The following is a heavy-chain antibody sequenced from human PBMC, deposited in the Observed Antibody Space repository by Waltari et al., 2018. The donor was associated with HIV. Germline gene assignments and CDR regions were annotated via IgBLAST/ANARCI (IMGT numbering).Heavy chain of an antibody. J-gene: IGHJ6*02. CDR3: ARGGLAISPAGTRLYTGMDV. CDR2: IYYEGNKK. V-gene: IGHV3-30*02. Sequence: QVHLVESGGGVVQPGGSLKLSCAASGFTFSNYLMHWVRQAPGKGLEWVTFIYYEGNKKNDADSVKGRVTISRDNSKKTLYLQMNSLRHEDTAVYYCARGGLAISPAGTRLYTGMDVWGQGTTVTVSS. D-gene: IGHD6-13*01. CDR1: GFTFSNYL.